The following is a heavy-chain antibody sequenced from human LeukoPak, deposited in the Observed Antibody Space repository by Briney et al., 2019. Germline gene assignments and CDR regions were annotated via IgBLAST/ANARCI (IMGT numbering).Heavy chain of an antibody. CDR3: ARDRPNYYESNGHYYRRDGDY. D-gene: IGHD3-22*01. V-gene: IGHV3-23*01. J-gene: IGHJ4*02. CDR2: MCGSAGCT. Sequence: QPGRSLRLSCAASGFTFSSYEMNWVRQAPGKGPEWVASMCGSAGCTYYADSVKGRFTISRDNSKNRLYLQMNSLRAEDTAIYYCARDRPNYYESNGHYYRRDGDYWGQGTLVTVSS. CDR1: GFTFSSYE.